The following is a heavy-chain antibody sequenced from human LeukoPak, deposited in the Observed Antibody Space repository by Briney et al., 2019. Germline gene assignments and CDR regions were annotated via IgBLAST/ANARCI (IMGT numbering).Heavy chain of an antibody. CDR3: ARDVHCSSHSCSFDF. CDR1: GDSVSSNSVA. J-gene: IGHJ4*02. Sequence: SQTLSLTCAISGDSVSSNSVAWNWIRQSPSRGLEWLGRTYFRSQWYNDYAASVRGRITINPDTSKNQFSLQLNSVTPEDTAMYYCARDVHCSSHSCSFDFWGQGILVTVSS. V-gene: IGHV6-1*01. D-gene: IGHD2-2*01. CDR2: TYFRSQWYN.